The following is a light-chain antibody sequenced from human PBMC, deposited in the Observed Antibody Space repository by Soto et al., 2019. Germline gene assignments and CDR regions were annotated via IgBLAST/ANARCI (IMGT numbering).Light chain of an antibody. Sequence: EIVLTQSPGTLSLSPGEGATLSCRASQSVSSNLAWYQQKPGQAPRLLIYGASTRATGIPARFSGSGSGTDFTLTISRLEPEDFAVYYCQQYGGSSWTFGQGTKVDI. CDR3: QQYGGSSWT. CDR1: QSVSSN. J-gene: IGKJ1*01. V-gene: IGKV3-20*01. CDR2: GAS.